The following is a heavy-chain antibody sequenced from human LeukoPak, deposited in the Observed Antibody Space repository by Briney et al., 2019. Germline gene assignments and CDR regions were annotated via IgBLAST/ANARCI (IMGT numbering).Heavy chain of an antibody. CDR2: TYHSGNT. V-gene: IGHV4-30-2*01. Sequence: SQTLSLTSAVSGASISSGDYSWGWIRQPPGKGLEWIGYTYHSGNTYHSPSLKSRVTKSVDRSKNQFSLRLNSVTAADTAVYFCARGFDFWGQGILVTVSS. CDR1: GASISSGDYS. J-gene: IGHJ4*02. CDR3: ARGFDF.